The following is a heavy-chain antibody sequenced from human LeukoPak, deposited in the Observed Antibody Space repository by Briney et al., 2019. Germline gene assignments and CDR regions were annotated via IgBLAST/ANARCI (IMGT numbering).Heavy chain of an antibody. D-gene: IGHD6-13*01. J-gene: IGHJ4*02. CDR1: GYSFTSYW. V-gene: IGHV5-51*01. CDR2: IYPGDSDT. CDR3: ARSRVTATGSPFDN. Sequence: GESLQISCEGSGYSFTSYWIGWVRQMPGKGLELMGIIYPGDSDTRYSPSFQGQVTISADKSISTTYLQWSSLKASDTAMYYCARSRVTATGSPFDNWGQGTLVTVSS.